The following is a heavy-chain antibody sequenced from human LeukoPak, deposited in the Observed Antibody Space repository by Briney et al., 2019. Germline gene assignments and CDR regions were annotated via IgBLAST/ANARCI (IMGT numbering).Heavy chain of an antibody. CDR2: ISSSGSTI. D-gene: IGHD2-2*01. CDR3: ARDRYCSSTSCYAFDY. J-gene: IGHJ4*02. V-gene: IGHV3-11*01. Sequence: GGSLRLSCAASGFTFSDYYMSWIRQAPGKGLEWVSYISSSGSTIYYADSVKGRFTISRDNAKNSLYLQMNSLRAEDTAVYYCARDRYCSSTSCYAFDYWGQGTLVTVSS. CDR1: GFTFSDYY.